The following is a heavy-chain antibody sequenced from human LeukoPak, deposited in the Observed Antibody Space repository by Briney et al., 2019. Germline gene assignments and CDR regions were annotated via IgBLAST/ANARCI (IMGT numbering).Heavy chain of an antibody. CDR1: GYTFTSYD. D-gene: IGHD3-10*01. J-gene: IGHJ6*03. CDR2: MNPNSGNT. Sequence: ASVKVSCKASGYTFTSYDINWVRQATGQGLEWMGWMNPNSGNTGYAQKFQGRVTITRNTPISTAYMELSSLRSEDTAVYYCARAYGSGYYMDVWGKGTTVTVSS. CDR3: ARAYGSGYYMDV. V-gene: IGHV1-8*03.